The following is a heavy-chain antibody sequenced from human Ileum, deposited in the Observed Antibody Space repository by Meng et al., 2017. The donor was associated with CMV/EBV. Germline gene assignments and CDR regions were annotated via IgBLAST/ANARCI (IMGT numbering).Heavy chain of an antibody. CDR2: INTDGTVT. J-gene: IGHJ5*01. D-gene: IGHD1-26*01. V-gene: IGHV3-74*01. CDR1: GFTFSRKW. CDR3: ARQNSGTYYGTMGWFDF. Sequence: GGSLRLSCAVSGFTFSRKWMHWVRQDAGKGLLWVSCINTDGTVTRYADSVKGRFTISRDNAKNTLYLQMDTLRAEDTAVYYCARQNSGTYYGTMGWFDFWGQGTLVTVSS.